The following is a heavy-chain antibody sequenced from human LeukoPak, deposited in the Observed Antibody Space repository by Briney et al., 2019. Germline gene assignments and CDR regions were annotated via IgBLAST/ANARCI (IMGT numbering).Heavy chain of an antibody. V-gene: IGHV3-64*01. CDR2: ISSNGGST. CDR3: ARDARHCSSTSCYNWYYYYYYMDV. CDR1: GFTFSSYA. Sequence: GGSLRLSCAASGFTFSSYAMHWVRQAPGKGLEYVSAISSNGGSTYYANSVKGRFTISRDNSKNTLYLQMGSLRAEDMAVYYCARDARHCSSTSCYNWYYYYYYMDVWGKGTTVAVSS. D-gene: IGHD2-2*02. J-gene: IGHJ6*03.